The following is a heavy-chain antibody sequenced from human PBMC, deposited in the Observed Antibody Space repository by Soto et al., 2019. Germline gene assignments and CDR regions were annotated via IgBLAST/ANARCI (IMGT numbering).Heavy chain of an antibody. V-gene: IGHV4-59*08. CDR2: IYYSGST. Sequence: QVQLQESGPGLVKPSETLSLTCTVSGGSISSYYWSWIRQPPGKGLEWIGYIYYSGSTNYNPSLKSRVTISVDTSKNQFSLKLSSVTAADTAVYYGARHVQWLVTFDYWGQGTLVTVSS. CDR3: ARHVQWLVTFDY. CDR1: GGSISSYY. D-gene: IGHD6-19*01. J-gene: IGHJ4*02.